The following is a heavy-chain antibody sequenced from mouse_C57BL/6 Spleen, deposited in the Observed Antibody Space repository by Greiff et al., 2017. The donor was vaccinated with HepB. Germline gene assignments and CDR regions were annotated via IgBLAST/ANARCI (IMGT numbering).Heavy chain of an antibody. D-gene: IGHD1-1*01. Sequence: VQLQQSGAELVKPGASVKLSCKASGYTFTSYWMHWVKQRPGQGLEWIGMIHPNSGSTNYNEKFKSKATLTVDKSSSTAYMQLSSLTSEDSAVYYCARHHYGSSYGYFDVWGTGTTVTVSS. CDR3: ARHHYGSSYGYFDV. CDR1: GYTFTSYW. V-gene: IGHV1-64*01. CDR2: IHPNSGST. J-gene: IGHJ1*03.